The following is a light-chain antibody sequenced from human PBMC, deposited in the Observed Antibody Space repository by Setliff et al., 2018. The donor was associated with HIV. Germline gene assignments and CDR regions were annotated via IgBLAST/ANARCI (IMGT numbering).Light chain of an antibody. Sequence: QSALAQPASVSGSPGQSITISCTGTNSDVGGYNYVSWYQQHPGKAPKFIIYEVSNRPSGVSNRFSGSKSGNTASLTISGLQAEDEADYFCASYTSNSTLVFGGGTKGTV. CDR1: NSDVGGYNY. CDR3: ASYTSNSTLV. J-gene: IGLJ2*01. CDR2: EVS. V-gene: IGLV2-14*03.